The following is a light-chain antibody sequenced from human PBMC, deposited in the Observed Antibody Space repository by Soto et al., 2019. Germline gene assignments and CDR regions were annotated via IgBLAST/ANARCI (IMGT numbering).Light chain of an antibody. Sequence: DIPMTQSPSSLSASVGDRVTITCRASQGISNSLAWYQQKPGKVPKLLIYTASTLQSGVPSRFSGSGSGTDFTLTISSLQPEDVATYYCQKYDSAPPTFGQGTKLEIK. J-gene: IGKJ2*01. CDR2: TAS. V-gene: IGKV1-27*01. CDR3: QKYDSAPPT. CDR1: QGISNS.